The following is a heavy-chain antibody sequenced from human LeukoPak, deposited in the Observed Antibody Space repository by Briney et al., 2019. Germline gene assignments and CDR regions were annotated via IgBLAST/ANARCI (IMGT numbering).Heavy chain of an antibody. V-gene: IGHV4-38-2*01. D-gene: IGHD5-18*01. CDR2: IYHSGST. CDR3: ARRPAMAGQFDY. Sequence: PSETLSLTCVVSGYSISSGYYWGWIRQPPGKGLEWIGSIYHSGSTYYNPSLKSRVTISVDTSKNQFSLKLSSVTAADTAVYYCARRPAMAGQFDYWGQGTLVTVSS. CDR1: GYSISSGYY. J-gene: IGHJ4*02.